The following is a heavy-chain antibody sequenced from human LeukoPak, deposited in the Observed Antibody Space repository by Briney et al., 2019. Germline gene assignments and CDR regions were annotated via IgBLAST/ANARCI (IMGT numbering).Heavy chain of an antibody. CDR3: ARDVYYDFWSGYFDYYYMDV. Sequence: KSGGSLRLSCAASGFTFSDYYMSWIRQAPGKGLEWVSYISSSGSTIYYADSVKGRFTISRDNAKNSLYLQMNSLRAEDTAVYYCARDVYYDFWSGYFDYYYMDVWGKGTTVTVSS. V-gene: IGHV3-11*04. D-gene: IGHD3-3*01. CDR2: ISSSGSTI. CDR1: GFTFSDYY. J-gene: IGHJ6*03.